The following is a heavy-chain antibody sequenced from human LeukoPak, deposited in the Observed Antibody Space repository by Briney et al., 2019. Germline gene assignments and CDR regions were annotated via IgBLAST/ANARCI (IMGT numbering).Heavy chain of an antibody. V-gene: IGHV4-34*01. J-gene: IGHJ4*02. CDR1: GGSFSGYY. Sequence: SETLSLTCAVYGGSFSGYYWSWIRQPPGKGLEGIGQINPSGSTNYNPSLKSRVTISVDTSKNQFSLKLSSVTAADRAVYYCARGTKGGPAGPKTRRDSYYFDYWGQGTLVTVSS. CDR2: INPSGST. D-gene: IGHD2-15*01. CDR3: ARGTKGGPAGPKTRRDSYYFDY.